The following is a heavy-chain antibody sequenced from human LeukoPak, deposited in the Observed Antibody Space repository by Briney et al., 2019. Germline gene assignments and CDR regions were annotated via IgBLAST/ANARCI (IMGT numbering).Heavy chain of an antibody. V-gene: IGHV3-11*01. D-gene: IGHD1-26*01. Sequence: GGSLRLSCAASGYTFSDYYMRWVRQAPGKGLEWVSYISSSGSTIYYSDSVKGRFTISRDNATNSLYLQMNSLRAEDTAVYYCARGRGLGAIVGATYYYFDYWGQGTLVTVSS. J-gene: IGHJ4*02. CDR1: GYTFSDYY. CDR2: ISSSGSTI. CDR3: ARGRGLGAIVGATYYYFDY.